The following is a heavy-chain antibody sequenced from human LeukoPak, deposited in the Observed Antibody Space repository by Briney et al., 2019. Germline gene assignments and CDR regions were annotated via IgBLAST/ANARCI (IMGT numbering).Heavy chain of an antibody. CDR3: ARGDYYGSGSYFRY. J-gene: IGHJ4*02. D-gene: IGHD3-10*01. V-gene: IGHV1-69*05. CDR1: GGTFSSYA. Sequence: EASVKVSCKASGGTFSSYAISWVRQAPGQGLEWMGGIIPIFGTANYAQKFQGRVTITTDESTSTAYMELSSLRSEDTAVYYCARGDYYGSGSYFRYWGQGTRVTVSS. CDR2: IIPIFGTA.